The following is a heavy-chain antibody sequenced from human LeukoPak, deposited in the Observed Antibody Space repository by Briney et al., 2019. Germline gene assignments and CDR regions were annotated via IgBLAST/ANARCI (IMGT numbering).Heavy chain of an antibody. D-gene: IGHD1-1*01. Sequence: ASVRVSCKASGYTFSSYDINWVRQASGQGLEWMGWMNPNSGNTGYAQKFQGRVTSTRDTSKSTAYMELTSLRSEDTAVYYCARGAWKPHRHYYNMDVWGEGTTVTVSS. CDR3: ARGAWKPHRHYYNMDV. CDR2: MNPNSGNT. CDR1: GYTFSSYD. J-gene: IGHJ6*03. V-gene: IGHV1-8*03.